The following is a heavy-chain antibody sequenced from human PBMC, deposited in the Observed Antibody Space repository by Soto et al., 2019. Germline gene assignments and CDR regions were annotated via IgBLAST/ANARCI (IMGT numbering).Heavy chain of an antibody. J-gene: IGHJ6*02. D-gene: IGHD3-9*01. CDR2: IIPIFGTA. CDR1: GYTFSSFT. Sequence: KISCKGSGYTFSSFTNYWISWVRQAPGQGLEWMGGIIPIFGTANYAQKFQGRVTITADKSTSTAYMELSSLRSEDTAVYYCASSSLILTGYYNDLVPIYYGMDVWGQGTTVTVSS. CDR3: ASSSLILTGYYNDLVPIYYGMDV. V-gene: IGHV1-69*06.